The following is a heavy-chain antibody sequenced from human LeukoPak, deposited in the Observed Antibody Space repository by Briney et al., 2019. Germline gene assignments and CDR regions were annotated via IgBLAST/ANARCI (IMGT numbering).Heavy chain of an antibody. CDR3: AREGTAGTNLNWFDP. J-gene: IGHJ5*02. V-gene: IGHV4-59*01. CDR2: ISYSGST. D-gene: IGHD1-1*01. CDR1: GGSISSYY. Sequence: SETLSLTCTVSGGSISSYYWSWIRQPPAKGLEWMGYISYSGSTNFNPSLKSRVTISVDTSKNQFSLKLSSVTAADTAVYYCAREGTAGTNLNWFDPWGQGTLVTVSS.